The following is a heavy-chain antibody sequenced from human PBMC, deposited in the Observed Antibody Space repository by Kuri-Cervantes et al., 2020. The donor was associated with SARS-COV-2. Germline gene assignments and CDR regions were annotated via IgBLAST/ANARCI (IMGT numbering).Heavy chain of an antibody. Sequence: QTLSLTCAISGDSVSSNSAAWNWIRQSPSRGLEWLGRTYYRSKWYNDYAVSVKSRITINPDTSKNQFSLQLNSVTPEDTAVYYCARAFSYYDSSGPKGLFDYWGQGTLVTVSS. V-gene: IGHV6-1*01. CDR3: ARAFSYYDSSGPKGLFDY. J-gene: IGHJ4*02. CDR2: TYYRSKWYN. D-gene: IGHD3-22*01. CDR1: GDSVSSNSAA.